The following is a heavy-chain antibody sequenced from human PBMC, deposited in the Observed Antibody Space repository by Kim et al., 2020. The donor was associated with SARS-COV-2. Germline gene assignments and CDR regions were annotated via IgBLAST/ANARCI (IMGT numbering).Heavy chain of an antibody. CDR3: AKDDSIGDCTNGICYFDY. Sequence: GGSLRLSCAASGFTFDDYAMHWVRQAPGKGLEWVSGISWNSDTIGYADSVKGRFTISRDNAKNSLYLQMNSLRDEDTALYYCAKDDSIGDCTNGICYFDYWGQGTLVTVSS. V-gene: IGHV3-9*01. D-gene: IGHD2-8*01. J-gene: IGHJ4*02. CDR2: ISWNSDTI. CDR1: GFTFDDYA.